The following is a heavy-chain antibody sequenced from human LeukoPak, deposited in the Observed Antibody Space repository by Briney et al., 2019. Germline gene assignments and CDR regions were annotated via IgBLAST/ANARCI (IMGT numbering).Heavy chain of an antibody. CDR2: ISAYNGNT. CDR3: ARVNRGIAVAGYDY. CDR1: GYTFTSYG. Sequence: ASVKVSCKASGYTFTSYGISWVRQAPGQGLEWIGWISAYNGNTNYAQKLQGRVTMTTDTSTSTAYMELRSLRSDDTAVYYCARVNRGIAVAGYDYWGQGTLVTVSS. V-gene: IGHV1-18*01. D-gene: IGHD6-19*01. J-gene: IGHJ4*02.